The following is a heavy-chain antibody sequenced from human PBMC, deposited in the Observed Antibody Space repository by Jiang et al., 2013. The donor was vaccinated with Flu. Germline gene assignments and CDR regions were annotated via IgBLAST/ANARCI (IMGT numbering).Heavy chain of an antibody. V-gene: IGHV7-4-1*02. Sequence: AMNWVRQAPGQGLEWMGWINTNTGNPTYAQGFTGRFVFXLDTSVSTAYLQISSLKAEDTAVYYCANTYYDFWSGYYYYFDYWGQGTLVTVSS. CDR2: INTNTGNP. CDR3: ANTYYDFWSGYYYYFDY. CDR1: A. D-gene: IGHD3-3*01. J-gene: IGHJ4*02.